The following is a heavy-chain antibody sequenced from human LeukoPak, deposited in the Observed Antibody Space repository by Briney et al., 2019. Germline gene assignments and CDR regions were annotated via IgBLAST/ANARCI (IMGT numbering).Heavy chain of an antibody. V-gene: IGHV4-30-2*01. Sequence: SRTLSLTCAVSGGSISSGGYSWSWIRQPPGKGLEWIGYIYHSGSTYYNPSLKSRVTISVDRSKNQFSLKLSSVTAADTAVYYCARGRGYSYGPYYFDYWGQGTLVTVSS. CDR2: IYHSGST. J-gene: IGHJ4*02. CDR3: ARGRGYSYGPYYFDY. D-gene: IGHD5-18*01. CDR1: GGSISSGGYS.